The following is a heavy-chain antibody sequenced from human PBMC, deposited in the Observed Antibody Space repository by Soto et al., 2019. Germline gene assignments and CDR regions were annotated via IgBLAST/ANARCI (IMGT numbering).Heavy chain of an antibody. Sequence: SETLSLTCTVSGGSISSSSYYWGWIRQPPGKGLEWIGSIYYSGSTYYNPSLKSRVTISVDTSKNQFSLKLSSVTAADTAVYYCARKSRYYDILTGSYYYSYGVDVWGQGTTVT. D-gene: IGHD3-9*01. V-gene: IGHV4-39*01. CDR3: ARKSRYYDILTGSYYYSYGVDV. J-gene: IGHJ6*02. CDR1: GGSISSSSYY. CDR2: IYYSGST.